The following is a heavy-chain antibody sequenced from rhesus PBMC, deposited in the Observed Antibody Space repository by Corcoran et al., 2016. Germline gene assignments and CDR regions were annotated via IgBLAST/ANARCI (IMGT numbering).Heavy chain of an antibody. CDR3: ARDGTVATTDSLDV. Sequence: QVQLQESGPGLVKPSETLSLTCAVYVGSISDSSSWSWISQPPGKGLECIGQIYFGSGRTYYNPSLKSRVTVSKDTSKNQFSLKLSSVTAADTAVYYCARDGTVATTDSLDVWGRGVLVTVSS. CDR2: IYFGSGRT. V-gene: IGHV4S7*01. J-gene: IGHJ5-2*02. CDR1: VGSISDSSS. D-gene: IGHD4-29*01.